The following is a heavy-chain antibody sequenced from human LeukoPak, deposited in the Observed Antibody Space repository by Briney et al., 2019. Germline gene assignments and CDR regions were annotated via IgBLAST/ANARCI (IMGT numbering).Heavy chain of an antibody. CDR3: TRYFFGSGYERTGFDY. CDR1: GFTFGDYA. V-gene: IGHV3-49*04. D-gene: IGHD5-12*01. Sequence: GQSLRLSCTASGFTFGDYAMSWVRQAPGKGLEWVGFIRSQAYGGPTEYAASVKGRLTISRDDSKSIAYLQMNSLKTEDTAVYYCTRYFFGSGYERTGFDYWGQGTLVTVSS. CDR2: IRSQAYGGPT. J-gene: IGHJ4*02.